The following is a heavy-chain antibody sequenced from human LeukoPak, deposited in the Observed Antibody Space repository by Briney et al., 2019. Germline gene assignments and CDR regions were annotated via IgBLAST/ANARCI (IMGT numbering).Heavy chain of an antibody. J-gene: IGHJ4*02. CDR2: IYYSGST. V-gene: IGHV4-39*07. D-gene: IGHD2-2*01. CDR1: GGSISSSSYY. Sequence: SETLSLTCTVSGGSISSSSYYWGWIRQPPGKGLEWIGSIYYSGSTCYNPSPKSRVTISVDTSKNQFSLKLSSVTAADTAVYFCARGTGYCTTTSCYPFDYWGQGTLVTVSS. CDR3: ARGTGYCTTTSCYPFDY.